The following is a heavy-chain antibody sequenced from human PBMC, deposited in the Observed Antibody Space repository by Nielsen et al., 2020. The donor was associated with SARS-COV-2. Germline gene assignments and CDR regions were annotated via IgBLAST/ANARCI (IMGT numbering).Heavy chain of an antibody. D-gene: IGHD1-26*01. CDR3: ARSGPLPCY. Sequence: GESLKISCAASGFTVSSNYMSWVRQAPGKGLEWVSVIYSGGSTYYADSVKGRFTISRDNSKNTLYLQMNSLRAEDTAVYYCARSGPLPCYWGQGTLVTVSS. CDR2: IYSGGST. V-gene: IGHV3-66*01. CDR1: GFTVSSNY. J-gene: IGHJ4*02.